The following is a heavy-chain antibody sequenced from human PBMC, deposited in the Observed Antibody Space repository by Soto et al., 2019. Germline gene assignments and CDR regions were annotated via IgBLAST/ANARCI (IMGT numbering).Heavy chain of an antibody. CDR2: ISSSSSYI. CDR1: GFTFSSYS. D-gene: IGHD1-20*01. V-gene: IGHV3-21*01. CDR3: ARDTPYNWNEVY. J-gene: IGHJ4*02. Sequence: EVQLVESGGGLVKPGGSLRLSCAASGFTFSSYSMNWVRQAPGKGLEWVSSISSSSSYIYYADSVKGRFTISRDNAKNSLYLQMNSLRAEDTAVYYCARDTPYNWNEVYWGQGTLVTVSS.